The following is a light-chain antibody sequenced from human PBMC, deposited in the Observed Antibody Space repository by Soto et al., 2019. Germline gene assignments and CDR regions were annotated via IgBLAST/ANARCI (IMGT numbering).Light chain of an antibody. J-gene: IGLJ2*01. CDR2: DVS. CDR3: CSYAGSYTFGGV. CDR1: SSDVGGYNY. V-gene: IGLV2-11*01. Sequence: QSALTQPRSVSGSPGQSVTISCTGTSSDVGGYNYVSWYQQHPGKAPKLMIYDVSKRPSGVPDRFSGSKSGNTASLTISGLQAGDEADYYCCSYAGSYTFGGVFGGGTKLTVL.